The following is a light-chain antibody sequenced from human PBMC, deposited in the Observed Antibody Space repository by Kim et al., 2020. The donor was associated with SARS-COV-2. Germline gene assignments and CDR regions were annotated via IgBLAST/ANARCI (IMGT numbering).Light chain of an antibody. CDR1: SSDVGGYNY. J-gene: IGLJ2*01. CDR2: DVS. Sequence: QSALTQPASVSGSPGQSITISCPGTSSDVGGYNYVSWYQQHPGKAPKLMIYDVSNRPSGVSNRFSGSKSGNTASLTISGLQAEDEADYYCTSYTSSSTLGVFGGGTQLTV. V-gene: IGLV2-14*03. CDR3: TSYTSSSTLGV.